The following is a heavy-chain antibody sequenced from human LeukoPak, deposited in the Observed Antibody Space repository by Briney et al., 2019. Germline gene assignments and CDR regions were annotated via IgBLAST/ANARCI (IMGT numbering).Heavy chain of an antibody. CDR3: ARDFRRGQYFDY. Sequence: PGGSLRLSRAASGFSFSSYWMHWVRQAPGEGLVWVSRINSDGSNTNYADSVKGRFTISRDNAKNTLYLQMNSLRAEDTAVYYCARDFRRGQYFDYWGQGTLVTVSS. CDR1: GFSFSSYW. J-gene: IGHJ4*02. CDR2: INSDGSNT. V-gene: IGHV3-74*01. D-gene: IGHD3-10*01.